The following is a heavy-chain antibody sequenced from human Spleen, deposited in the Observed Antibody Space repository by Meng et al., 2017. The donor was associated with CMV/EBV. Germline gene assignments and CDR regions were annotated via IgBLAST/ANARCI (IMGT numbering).Heavy chain of an antibody. Sequence: GGSLRLSCAASGFTVSSKYMGWVRQAPGKGLEWVAVIYGEHSAYYSDSVKGRFSISRDNSKNTVYLEMSTLRAEDTAVYYCARDTSKPYSSSSGGYFDYWGQGTLVTVSS. D-gene: IGHD6-6*01. CDR1: GFTVSSKY. J-gene: IGHJ4*02. CDR2: IYGEHSA. CDR3: ARDTSKPYSSSSGGYFDY. V-gene: IGHV3-53*01.